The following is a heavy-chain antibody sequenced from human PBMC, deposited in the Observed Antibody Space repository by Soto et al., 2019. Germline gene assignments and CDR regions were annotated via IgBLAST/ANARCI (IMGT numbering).Heavy chain of an antibody. V-gene: IGHV3-33*01. Sequence: ESGGGVVQPGRSLRLSCAASGFTFSSYGMHWVRQAPGKGRAWVSVIWYDGSKKYYADSVKGRVTISRNNSKNTLYLQMNSLRAEDTAVYYCARDPEFGPPFDYGGQGTLVTVSS. CDR1: GFTFSSYG. D-gene: IGHD3-10*01. CDR2: IWYDGSKK. CDR3: ARDPEFGPPFDY. J-gene: IGHJ4*02.